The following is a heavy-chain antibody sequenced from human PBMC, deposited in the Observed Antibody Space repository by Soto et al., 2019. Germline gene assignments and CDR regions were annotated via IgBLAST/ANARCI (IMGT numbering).Heavy chain of an antibody. V-gene: IGHV2-5*01. D-gene: IGHD6-13*01. CDR2: IYWHDEK. J-gene: IGHJ4*02. CDR3: AHRHPSAVGTDRYCVGS. Sequence: QITLKESGPTLVKPTQTLTLTCTCSGFALSTRGVGVGWIRQPPGKTLEWLALIYWHDEKRYNPSLKSRLTITKVTSKNQAVLTMTNVDPVDTGTYYCAHRHPSAVGTDRYCVGSWGQGSLVTVSS. CDR1: GFALSTRGVG.